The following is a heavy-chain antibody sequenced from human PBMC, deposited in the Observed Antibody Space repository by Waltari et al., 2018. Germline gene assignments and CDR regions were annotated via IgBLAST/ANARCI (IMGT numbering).Heavy chain of an antibody. CDR1: GDTFTDNY. D-gene: IGHD3-10*01. V-gene: IGHV1-69-2*01. CDR3: APLPGGSGQTFDY. CDR2: IDPEDGET. J-gene: IGHJ4*02. Sequence: EVQLLQSGAEVKKPGTPVKISCKVSGDTFTDNYIHWIQQAPGKGLQWMGRIDPEDGETVYSEKFQGRVTITADTSTDTAYMELSSLTSGDTAVYYCAPLPGGSGQTFDYWGQGTLVTVS.